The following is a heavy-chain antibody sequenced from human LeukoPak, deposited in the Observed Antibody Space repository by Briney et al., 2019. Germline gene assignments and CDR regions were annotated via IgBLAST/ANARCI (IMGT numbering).Heavy chain of an antibody. V-gene: IGHV1-69*06. J-gene: IGHJ4*02. Sequence: SVKVSCKASGGTFSSYAISWVRQAPGQGLEWMGGIIPIFGTANYAQKFQGRVTITADKSTSTAYMELSSLRSEDTAVYYCARDPGGVGATSGYWGQGTLVTVSS. D-gene: IGHD1-26*01. CDR1: GGTFSSYA. CDR3: ARDPGGVGATSGY. CDR2: IIPIFGTA.